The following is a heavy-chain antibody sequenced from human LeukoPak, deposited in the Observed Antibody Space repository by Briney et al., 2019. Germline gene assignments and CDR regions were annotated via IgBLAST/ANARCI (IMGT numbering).Heavy chain of an antibody. CDR3: AKSSGYYQVHYYYMDV. D-gene: IGHD3-22*01. V-gene: IGHV3-30*02. J-gene: IGHJ6*03. CDR2: IRFDGADE. CDR1: GFTFSSYG. Sequence: GGSLRLSCAASGFTFSSYGLHWVRQAPGKGLEWVAFIRFDGADEDYADSVKGRFTISRDNSKNTLHLQMNTLRAEDTAVYYCAKSSGYYQVHYYYMDVWGKGTTVTISS.